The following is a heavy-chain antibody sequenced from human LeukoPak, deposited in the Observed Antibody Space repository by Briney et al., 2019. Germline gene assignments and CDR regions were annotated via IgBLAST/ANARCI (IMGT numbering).Heavy chain of an antibody. Sequence: SETLSLTCTVSGDSVTGYYWSWVRQSPEKGLESIGFIYYTGITYYNPSFKSRVTISIHTSQNQFSLRLTSVTAADTAVYYCARGDSSSWLYYYYYMDVWGKGTTVTVSS. V-gene: IGHV4-59*02. J-gene: IGHJ6*03. CDR2: IYYTGIT. CDR3: ARGDSSSWLYYYYYMDV. D-gene: IGHD6-13*01. CDR1: GDSVTGYY.